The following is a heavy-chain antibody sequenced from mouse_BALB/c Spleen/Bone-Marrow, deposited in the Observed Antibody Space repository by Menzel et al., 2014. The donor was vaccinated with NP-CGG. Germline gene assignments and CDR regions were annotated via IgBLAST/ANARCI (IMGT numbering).Heavy chain of an antibody. V-gene: IGHV1-7*01. Sequence: QVQLQQSGAELAKPGASVQLSCKASGYTFTSYWMHWVKQRPGQGLEWIGYINPITGYIEYNKKFKDKATLTADRSSSTAYMQLSSLTSEDSAVYYCARSKYGNYVGFDYWGQGTTLTVSS. D-gene: IGHD2-10*02. J-gene: IGHJ2*01. CDR3: ARSKYGNYVGFDY. CDR1: GYTFTSYW. CDR2: INPITGYI.